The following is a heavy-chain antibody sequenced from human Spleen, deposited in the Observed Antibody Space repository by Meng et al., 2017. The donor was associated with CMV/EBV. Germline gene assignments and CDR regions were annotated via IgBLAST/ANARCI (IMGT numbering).Heavy chain of an antibody. D-gene: IGHD3-22*01. J-gene: IGHJ5*02. CDR3: ARIRQYYYDSSGSSCFDP. Sequence: ASVKVSCKTSGYTFTGYYMHWVRQAPGQGLEWMGWISAYNGNTNYAQNLQGRVTMTTDTSTTTAYMELRSLRSDDTAVYYCARIRQYYYDSSGSSCFDPWGQGTLVTVSS. CDR2: ISAYNGNT. CDR1: GYTFTGYY. V-gene: IGHV1-18*04.